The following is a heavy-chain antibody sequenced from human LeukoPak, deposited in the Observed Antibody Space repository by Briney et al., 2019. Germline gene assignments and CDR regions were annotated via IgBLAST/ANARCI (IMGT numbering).Heavy chain of an antibody. CDR1: GFTFSSYG. CDR2: ISYDGSNK. CDR3: AKDLFYYDSSGYYYPPGY. Sequence: GGSLRLSCAASGFTFSSYGMHWVRQAPGKGLEWVAVISYDGSNKYYADSVKGRFTISRDNSKNTLYLQMNSLRAEDTAVYYCAKDLFYYDSSGYYYPPGYWGQGTLVTVSS. J-gene: IGHJ4*02. D-gene: IGHD3-22*01. V-gene: IGHV3-30*18.